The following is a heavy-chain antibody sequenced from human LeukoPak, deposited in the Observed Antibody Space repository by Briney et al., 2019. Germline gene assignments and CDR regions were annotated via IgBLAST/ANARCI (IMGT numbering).Heavy chain of an antibody. CDR2: ISGSGGRI. CDR3: AKGHQDYYDSSGYFFFDY. V-gene: IGHV3-23*01. J-gene: IGHJ4*02. Sequence: GGSLRLSCAASGFTFRSYAMRWGRQAPGKGVGWGSGISGSGGRIYYADSVNGLFTISRDNSKNSLYLQMNSLRADDTVAYYCAKGHQDYYDSSGYFFFDYWGQGTLVTVSS. CDR1: GFTFRSYA. D-gene: IGHD3-22*01.